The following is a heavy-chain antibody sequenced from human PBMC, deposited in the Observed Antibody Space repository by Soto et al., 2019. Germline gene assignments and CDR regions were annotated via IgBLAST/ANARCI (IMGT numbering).Heavy chain of an antibody. J-gene: IGHJ4*02. D-gene: IGHD5-18*01. CDR3: VKGTSYGYACLDY. CDR1: GFTFSSYA. Sequence: DVQLLESGGDLVQPGESLRLSCVASGFTFSSYAMNWVRQAPGMGLEWVSTISGSGGSIYYADSVKGRFAISRDNSKNTLFLQMSSLRVEDTAIYYCVKGTSYGYACLDYWGRGTLVTVSS. CDR2: ISGSGGSI. V-gene: IGHV3-23*01.